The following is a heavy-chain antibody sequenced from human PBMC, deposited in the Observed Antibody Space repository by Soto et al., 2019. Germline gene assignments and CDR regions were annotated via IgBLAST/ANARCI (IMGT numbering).Heavy chain of an antibody. D-gene: IGHD4-17*01. CDR2: ISWNHVTT. J-gene: IGHJ4*02. CDR1: GFRFDDYA. CDR3: AKDIDAHGTKVTHFDN. Sequence: EVQLVESGGGLVQSGRSLRLSCAASGFRFDDYAMHWVGQAPGKGLEWHSGISWNHVTTGYADSVKGRFTISRDNAKNSLLLQMNSLRAEDTAVYYCAKDIDAHGTKVTHFDNWGQGTQVTVSS. V-gene: IGHV3-9*01.